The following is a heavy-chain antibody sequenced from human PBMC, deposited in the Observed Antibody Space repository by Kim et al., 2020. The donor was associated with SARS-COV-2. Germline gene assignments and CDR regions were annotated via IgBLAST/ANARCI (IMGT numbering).Heavy chain of an antibody. J-gene: IGHJ4*02. CDR3: ARMDCSSTSCYRYDY. D-gene: IGHD2-2*01. Sequence: SETLSLTCAVYGGSFSGYYWSWIRQPPGKGLEWIGEINHSGSTNYNPSLKSRVTISVDTSKNQFSLKLSSVTAADTAVYYCARMDCSSTSCYRYDYWGQGTLVTVSS. CDR1: GGSFSGYY. CDR2: INHSGST. V-gene: IGHV4-34*01.